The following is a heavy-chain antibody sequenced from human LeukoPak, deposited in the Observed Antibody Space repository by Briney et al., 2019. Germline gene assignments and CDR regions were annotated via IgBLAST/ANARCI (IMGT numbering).Heavy chain of an antibody. CDR3: ARVDGRKHYFDY. Sequence: GGSLRLSCAASGFTFSSYTMNWVRQSPGKGLEWVSSISSRSTSIYYIDSAMGRFTISRDNAKNSLYLQMNSLRSEDTALYYCARVDGRKHYFDYWGQGTLVTVSS. CDR1: GFTFSSYT. V-gene: IGHV3-21*01. CDR2: ISSRSTSI. D-gene: IGHD5-24*01. J-gene: IGHJ4*02.